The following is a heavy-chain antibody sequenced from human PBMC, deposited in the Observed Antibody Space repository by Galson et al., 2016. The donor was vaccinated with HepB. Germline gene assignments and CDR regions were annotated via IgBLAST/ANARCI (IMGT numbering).Heavy chain of an antibody. J-gene: IGHJ1*01. V-gene: IGHV3-7*03. D-gene: IGHD3-22*01. CDR1: GFTFTTHW. Sequence: SLRLSCAASGFTFTTHWMSWVRQAPGKGLEWVANIKQDESEKFYVDSVKGRFTVSRDNAKNSLFLQMRSLRAEDTAVYYCAQYYYDSSGYVEYFQNWGQGSRVTVSS. CDR3: AQYYYDSSGYVEYFQN. CDR2: IKQDESEK.